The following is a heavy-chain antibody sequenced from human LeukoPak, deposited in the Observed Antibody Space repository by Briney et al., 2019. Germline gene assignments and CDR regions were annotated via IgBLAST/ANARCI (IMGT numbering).Heavy chain of an antibody. CDR2: INWNSDTK. V-gene: IGHV3-9*01. CDR1: GFAFPNYA. Sequence: GGSLRLSCAGSGFAFPNYAMHWVRRPPGKGLEWVSAINWNSDTKAYADSVKGRFTISRDRARNSLYLQMDSLRPEDTALYYCAKDTGGNGAYFYAMDVWGQGTSVTVSS. J-gene: IGHJ6*02. D-gene: IGHD4-23*01. CDR3: AKDTGGNGAYFYAMDV.